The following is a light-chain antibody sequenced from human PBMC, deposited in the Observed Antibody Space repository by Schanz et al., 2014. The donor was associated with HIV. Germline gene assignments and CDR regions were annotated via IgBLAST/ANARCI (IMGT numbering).Light chain of an antibody. J-gene: IGLJ3*02. CDR3: SSYTASGTWV. CDR1: SSDIGGYKY. V-gene: IGLV2-14*03. Sequence: QSALTQPASVSGSPGQSISISCTGSSSDIGGYKYVSWYQQHPDKAPKLVIFDVIKRPSGVSNRFSGSKSGNAASLTISGLQAEDEADYYCSSYTASGTWVFGGGTKLTVL. CDR2: DVI.